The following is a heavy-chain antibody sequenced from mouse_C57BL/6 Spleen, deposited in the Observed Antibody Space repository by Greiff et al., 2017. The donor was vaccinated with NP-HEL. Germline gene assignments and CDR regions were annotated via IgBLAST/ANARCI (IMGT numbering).Heavy chain of an antibody. CDR1: GYAFSSSW. D-gene: IGHD1-1*01. CDR2: IYPGDGDT. Sequence: VKVVESGPELVKPGASVKISCKASGYAFSSSWMNWVKQRPGKGLEWIGRIYPGDGDTNYNGKFKGKATLTADKSSSTAYMQLSSLTSEDSAVYFCAREEGYYGSGAMDYWGQGTSVTVSS. J-gene: IGHJ4*01. CDR3: AREEGYYGSGAMDY. V-gene: IGHV1-82*01.